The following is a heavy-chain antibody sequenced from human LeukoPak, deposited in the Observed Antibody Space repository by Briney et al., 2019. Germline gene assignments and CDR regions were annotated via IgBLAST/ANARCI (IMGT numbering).Heavy chain of an antibody. CDR3: ASRTGDRYYYYGMDV. Sequence: VGSLRLSCAASGITLSSNGMHWVRQAPGKGLDWVAFMRYDGSNQYYADSVKGRFTISRDTSRNTVYLHMNGLRAEDTAVYYCASRTGDRYYYYGMDVWGQGTTVTVSS. V-gene: IGHV3-30*02. CDR2: MRYDGSNQ. D-gene: IGHD7-27*01. CDR1: GITLSSNG. J-gene: IGHJ6*02.